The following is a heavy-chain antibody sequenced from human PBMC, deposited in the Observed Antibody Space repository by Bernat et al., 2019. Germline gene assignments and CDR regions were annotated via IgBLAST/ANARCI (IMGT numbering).Heavy chain of an antibody. CDR1: GFTFSSYG. V-gene: IGHV3-33*01. CDR2: IWYDGSNK. Sequence: QVQLVESGGGVVQPGRSLRLSCAASGFTFSSYGMHWVRQAPGKGLEWVAVIWYDGSNKYYADSVKGRFTISRDNSKNTLYLQMNSLRPEDTAVYYCARDRVYMHNWFDPWGQGTLVTVSS. D-gene: IGHD6-13*01. J-gene: IGHJ5*02. CDR3: ARDRVYMHNWFDP.